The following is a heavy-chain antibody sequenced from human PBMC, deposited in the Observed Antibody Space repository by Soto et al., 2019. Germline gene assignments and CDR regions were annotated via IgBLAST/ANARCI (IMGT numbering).Heavy chain of an antibody. CDR2: IYYSRST. J-gene: IGHJ4*02. CDR3: ARGGWRHIDY. Sequence: QVQLQESGPGLAKPSETLSLTCTVSGGSISTYYWSWIRQPPGKALEWIGYIYYSRSTNYNPDPKSRVTISEDTAKTQFSLKRSPLTAADTAVFYCARGGWRHIDYWGQGTLVTVSP. CDR1: GGSISTYY. V-gene: IGHV4-59*12. D-gene: IGHD3-3*01.